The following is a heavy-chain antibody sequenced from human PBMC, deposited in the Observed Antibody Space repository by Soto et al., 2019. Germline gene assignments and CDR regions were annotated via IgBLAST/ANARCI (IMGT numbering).Heavy chain of an antibody. D-gene: IGHD5-18*01. CDR3: ARDGYSFADTDMVSVDY. V-gene: IGHV1-18*01. Sequence: QVQLVQSGAEVKKPGASVKVSCKASGYTFTSYGISWVRQAPGQGLEWMGWISAYNGNTNYAQKLQGRVTMTTDTSTSTAYMELWSVRSDDTAVYYCARDGYSFADTDMVSVDYWGQGTLVIVSS. CDR2: ISAYNGNT. J-gene: IGHJ4*02. CDR1: GYTFTSYG.